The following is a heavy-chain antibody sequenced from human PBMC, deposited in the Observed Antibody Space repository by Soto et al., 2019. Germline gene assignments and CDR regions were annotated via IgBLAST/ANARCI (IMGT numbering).Heavy chain of an antibody. CDR3: ARVKYSSSSGPFDY. J-gene: IGHJ4*02. D-gene: IGHD6-6*01. CDR2: IWYDGSNK. CDR1: GFTFSSYG. Sequence: QVQLVESGGGVVQPGRSLRLSCAASGFTFSSYGMHWVRQAPGMGLEWVAVIWYDGSNKFYADSVKGRFTISRDNSKNTLYLQMNSLRAEDTAVYYCARVKYSSSSGPFDYWGQGTLVTVSS. V-gene: IGHV3-33*01.